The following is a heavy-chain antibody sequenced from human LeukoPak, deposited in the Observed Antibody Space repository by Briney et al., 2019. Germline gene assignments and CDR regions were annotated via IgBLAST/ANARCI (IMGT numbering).Heavy chain of an antibody. CDR1: GFTFSSYW. Sequence: PGGSLRLSCAASGFTFSSYWMSWVRQAPGKGLEWVSGIIPSGHTTYYADSVRGRFTISRDNSRNTLYLQMNSLRAEDTAVYYCAKDDRWLQFCCWGQGTLVTVSA. CDR2: IIPSGHTT. D-gene: IGHD5-24*01. CDR3: AKDDRWLQFCC. V-gene: IGHV3-23*01. J-gene: IGHJ4*02.